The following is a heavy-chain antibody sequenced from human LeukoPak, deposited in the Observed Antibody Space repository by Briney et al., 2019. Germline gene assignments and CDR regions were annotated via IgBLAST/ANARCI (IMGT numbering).Heavy chain of an antibody. V-gene: IGHV4-59*01. CDR2: ICYSGST. CDR3: ARSSSTKNPFDY. CDR1: GGSISSYY. D-gene: IGHD2-2*01. J-gene: IGHJ4*02. Sequence: SETLSLTCTVSGGSISSYYWSWIRQPPGKGLEWIGYICYSGSTNYNPSLKSRVTISVDTSKNQFSLKLSSVTAADTAVYYCARSSSTKNPFDYWGQGTPVTVSS.